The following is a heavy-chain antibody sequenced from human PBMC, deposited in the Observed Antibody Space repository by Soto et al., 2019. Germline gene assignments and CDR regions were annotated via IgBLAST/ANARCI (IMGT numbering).Heavy chain of an antibody. CDR2: IYTGGDT. CDR1: GFIASTTF. J-gene: IGHJ6*02. Sequence: GGSLRLSCAASGFIASTTFMCWVRQAPGKGLEWVSFIYTGGDTYYADSVKGRFTTSRDDSKNTVYLHMNSLRADGTAVCFCAMYPGSTSEYVLDVWGQGTPVTVSS. V-gene: IGHV3-53*01. D-gene: IGHD3-10*01. CDR3: AMYPGSTSEYVLDV.